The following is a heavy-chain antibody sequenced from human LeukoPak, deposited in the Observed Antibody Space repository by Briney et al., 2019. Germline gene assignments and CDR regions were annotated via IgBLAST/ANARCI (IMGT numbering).Heavy chain of an antibody. CDR3: ARDPYGGNSI. J-gene: IGHJ4*02. CDR1: GFTFSSYS. Sequence: GGSQRLSCAASGFTFSSYSMNWVRQAPGKGLEWVSSISSSSSYIYYADSVKGRFTISRDNAKNSLYLQMNSLRAEDMAVYYCARDPYGGNSIWGQGTLVTVSS. D-gene: IGHD4-23*01. V-gene: IGHV3-21*01. CDR2: ISSSSSYI.